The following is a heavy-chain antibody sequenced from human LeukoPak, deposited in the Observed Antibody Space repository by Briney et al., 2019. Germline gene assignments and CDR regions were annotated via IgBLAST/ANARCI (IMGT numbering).Heavy chain of an antibody. V-gene: IGHV1-69*05. CDR2: IIPIFGTA. J-gene: IGHJ4*02. CDR3: ARSEYSSSSAFDY. Sequence: GASVKVSCKASGGTFSSHAISWVRQAPGQGLEWMGGIIPIFGTANYAQKFQGRVTITTDESTSTAYMELSSLRSEDTAVYYCARSEYSSSSAFDYWGQGTLVTVSS. D-gene: IGHD6-6*01. CDR1: GGTFSSHA.